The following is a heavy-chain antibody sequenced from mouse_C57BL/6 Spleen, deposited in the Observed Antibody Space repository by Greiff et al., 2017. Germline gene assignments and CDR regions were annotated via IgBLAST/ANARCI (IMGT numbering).Heavy chain of an antibody. CDR3: ARLEYDYVPMDY. Sequence: QVQLQQPGAELVKPGASVKLSCKASGYTFTSYWMHWVKQRPGQGLEWIGMINPNSGSTNYNEKFKSKATLTVDKSSSTAYMQLSSLTSEDSAVYYCARLEYDYVPMDYWGQGTSVTVSS. CDR2: INPNSGST. CDR1: GYTFTSYW. V-gene: IGHV1-64*01. J-gene: IGHJ4*01. D-gene: IGHD2-4*01.